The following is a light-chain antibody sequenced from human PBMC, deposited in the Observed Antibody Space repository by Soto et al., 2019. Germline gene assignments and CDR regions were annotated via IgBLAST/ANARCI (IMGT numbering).Light chain of an antibody. J-gene: IGKJ5*01. Sequence: IQLTQSPSSLSASMGDRVTITCRASQGIPNYLAWYQQKPGRAPKLLIYAASTLQHGVPSRFSGSGSGTDFTLSISGLQPEDFATYYCQHRGNFGQGTRLEIK. CDR2: AAS. V-gene: IGKV1-9*01. CDR3: QHRGN. CDR1: QGIPNY.